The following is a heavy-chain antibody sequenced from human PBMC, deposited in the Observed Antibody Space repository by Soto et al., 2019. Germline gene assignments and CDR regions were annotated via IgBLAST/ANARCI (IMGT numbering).Heavy chain of an antibody. Sequence: EVQLLESGGGLVQPGGSLRLSCAASGFTFSSYAMTWVRQAPGKWLAGSSALSESGGSTNYEDSVSGRFTFARDNSKSTLYLQMNSLSAADMSIYDCAKPVQVGPHYHYGMDVWGQGHTVTVSS. CDR1: GFTFSSYA. J-gene: IGHJ6*02. CDR3: AKPVQVGPHYHYGMDV. D-gene: IGHD3-10*01. V-gene: IGHV3-23*01. CDR2: LSESGGST.